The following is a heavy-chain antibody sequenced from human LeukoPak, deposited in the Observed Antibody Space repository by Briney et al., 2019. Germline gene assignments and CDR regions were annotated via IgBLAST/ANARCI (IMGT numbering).Heavy chain of an antibody. CDR1: GGSISSYY. Sequence: PSEPLSLTCTVSGGSISSYYWSWIRQPPGKGREWIGYIYYSGSTYYNPSLKSRVTISVDTSKNQFSLKLSSVTAADTAVYYCAREVVVAATFYYYYGMDVWGQGTTVTVS. V-gene: IGHV4-59*06. D-gene: IGHD2-15*01. J-gene: IGHJ6*02. CDR3: AREVVVAATFYYYYGMDV. CDR2: IYYSGST.